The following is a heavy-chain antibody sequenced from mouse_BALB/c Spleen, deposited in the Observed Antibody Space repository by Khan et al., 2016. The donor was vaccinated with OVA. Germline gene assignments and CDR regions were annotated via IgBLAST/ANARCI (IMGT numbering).Heavy chain of an antibody. Sequence: EVELLESGGGLVQPGGSRKLSCAASGFTFIDYGMAWVRQTPGKGPEWIAFISSVAYSIYYADTVTGRFTISRENAKNTLYLEMSSLRSDDTAMYYCARGGFAYWGQGTLVTVSA. V-gene: IGHV5-15*02. CDR2: ISSVAYSI. CDR1: GFTFIDYG. CDR3: ARGGFAY. J-gene: IGHJ3*01.